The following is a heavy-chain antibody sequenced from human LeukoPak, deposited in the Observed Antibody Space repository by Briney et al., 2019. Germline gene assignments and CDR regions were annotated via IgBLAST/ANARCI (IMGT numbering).Heavy chain of an antibody. D-gene: IGHD2-21*02. V-gene: IGHV3-48*03. CDR2: ISSSGSTI. J-gene: IGHJ4*02. CDR1: RFTFSSHE. CDR3: ARGPDCGGDCFPSTYYFDY. Sequence: GGSLRLSCEASRFTFSSHEMSWVRQPPGKGLEWISYISSSGSTIYYTDSVRGRFTVSRDNTKNSLYLQMNSLRAEDAAVYYCARGPDCGGDCFPSTYYFDYWGQGTLVTVSS.